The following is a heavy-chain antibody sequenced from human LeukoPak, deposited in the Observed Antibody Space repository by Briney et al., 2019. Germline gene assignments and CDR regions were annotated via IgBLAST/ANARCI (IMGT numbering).Heavy chain of an antibody. D-gene: IGHD6-13*01. Sequence: ASVKVSCTASGYTFTSYGISRVRQAPGQGLGWMGWINAYNGNTNYAQKPQGRVTMTTDTSTGTAYMELRSLRSDDTAVYYCARRYSSSWPDAFDIWGQGTMVTVSS. V-gene: IGHV1-18*01. J-gene: IGHJ3*02. CDR3: ARRYSSSWPDAFDI. CDR1: GYTFTSYG. CDR2: INAYNGNT.